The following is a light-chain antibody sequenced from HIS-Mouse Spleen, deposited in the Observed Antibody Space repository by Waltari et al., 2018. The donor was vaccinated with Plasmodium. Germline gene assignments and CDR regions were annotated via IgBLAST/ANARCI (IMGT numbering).Light chain of an antibody. Sequence: SYELTQPPSVSVSPGQTARITCSGDALPKKYAYWYQQKSGQAPVLAIYEDSKRPSGIPERFSCSSSGTMATLTISGAQVEDEADYYCYSTDSSGNHRVFGGGTKLTVL. CDR3: YSTDSSGNHRV. V-gene: IGLV3-10*01. J-gene: IGLJ3*02. CDR1: ALPKKY. CDR2: EDS.